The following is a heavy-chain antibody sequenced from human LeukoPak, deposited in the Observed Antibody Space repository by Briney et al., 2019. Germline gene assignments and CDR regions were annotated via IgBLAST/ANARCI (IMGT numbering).Heavy chain of an antibody. D-gene: IGHD1-1*01. CDR1: GFTFSSYA. Sequence: PGRSLRLSCAASGFTFSSYAMHWVRQAPGKGLEWVAVISYDGSNKYYADSVKGRFTISRDNSKNTLYPQMNGLRAEDTAVYYCARGRETYYYYGMDVWGQGTTVTVSS. V-gene: IGHV3-30-3*01. CDR2: ISYDGSNK. CDR3: ARGRETYYYYGMDV. J-gene: IGHJ6*02.